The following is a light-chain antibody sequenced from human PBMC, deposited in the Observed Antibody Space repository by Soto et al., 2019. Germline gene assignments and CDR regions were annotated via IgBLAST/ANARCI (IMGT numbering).Light chain of an antibody. CDR2: DVS. Sequence: QSVLTQPASVSGSPGQSITISCTGTSSDVGGYNYVSWYQQHPGTAPKLMIYDVSNRPSVVSNRFSGSKSGNTASLTISGLQAEDEADYYCSSYTSSGTLVFGGGTKVTVL. CDR3: SSYTSSGTLV. V-gene: IGLV2-14*03. J-gene: IGLJ2*01. CDR1: SSDVGGYNY.